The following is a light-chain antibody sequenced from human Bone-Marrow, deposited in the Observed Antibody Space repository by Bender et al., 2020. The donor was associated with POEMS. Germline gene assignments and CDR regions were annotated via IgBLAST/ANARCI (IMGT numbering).Light chain of an antibody. CDR1: SSNIGASFH. CDR2: GNT. V-gene: IGLV1-40*01. J-gene: IGLJ2*01. Sequence: QSALTQPRSVSGAPGQRVTISCTGSSSNIGASFHWYQQLPGTAPKLLISGNTNRPSGVPDRFSGSKSGTSASLTITGLQAEDEADYYCQSYDITLSGSVFGGGTKLTVL. CDR3: QSYDITLSGSV.